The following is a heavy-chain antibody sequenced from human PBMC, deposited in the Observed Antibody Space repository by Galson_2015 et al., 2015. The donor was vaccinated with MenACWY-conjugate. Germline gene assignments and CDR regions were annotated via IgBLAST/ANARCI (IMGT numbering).Heavy chain of an antibody. CDR2: ISYSETT. V-gene: IGHV4-39*07. Sequence: SETLSLTCTVSGGSITTTSYYWGWLRQAPGIGLEWIGSISYSETTYYNPSLKSRVTISIDTSKNQFSLKLTSVTAADTAVYYCVRDSCSCPSNWFDPWGQGAPVTVSS. D-gene: IGHD6-13*01. CDR1: GGSITTTSYY. CDR3: VRDSCSCPSNWFDP. J-gene: IGHJ5*02.